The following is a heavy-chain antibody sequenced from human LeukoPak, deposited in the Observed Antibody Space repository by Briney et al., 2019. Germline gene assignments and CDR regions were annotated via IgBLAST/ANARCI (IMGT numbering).Heavy chain of an antibody. CDR3: ARDFIAAAWFDP. Sequence: SETLSLTCTVSGYSISSGYFWGWIRQPPGKGLEWIGSIHHSGSTFYNPSLKSRVTMSLDTSKNQFSLKLSSVTAADTAVYYCARDFIAAAWFDPWGQGTLVTVSS. CDR2: IHHSGST. CDR1: GYSISSGYF. J-gene: IGHJ5*02. V-gene: IGHV4-38-2*02. D-gene: IGHD6-13*01.